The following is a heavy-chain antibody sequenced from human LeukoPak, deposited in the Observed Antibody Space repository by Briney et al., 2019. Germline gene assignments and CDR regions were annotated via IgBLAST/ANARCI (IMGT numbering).Heavy chain of an antibody. Sequence: SGTLSLTCAVSGGSISSSNWCSWVRQPPGKGLEWIGEIYHSGSTNYNPSLKSRVTISVDKPKNQFSLKLSSVTAADTAVYYCAAESERWLFRSWGQGTLVTVSS. CDR2: IYHSGST. J-gene: IGHJ4*02. D-gene: IGHD6-19*01. CDR3: AAESERWLFRS. V-gene: IGHV4-4*02. CDR1: GGSISSSNW.